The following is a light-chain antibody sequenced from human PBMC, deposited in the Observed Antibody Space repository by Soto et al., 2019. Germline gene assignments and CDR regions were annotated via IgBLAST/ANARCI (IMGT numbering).Light chain of an antibody. CDR1: QTVSNY. J-gene: IGKJ5*01. CDR3: QQRGNCPPIT. Sequence: EIVLTQCPATLSVSPGERATLSCRASQTVSNYLAWYQQKPGQAPRLLIYDASNRAPGIPAMFSGSGSGTDFTLTISSLEPEDFAVYYCQQRGNCPPITFGQGTRLEIK. V-gene: IGKV3-11*01. CDR2: DAS.